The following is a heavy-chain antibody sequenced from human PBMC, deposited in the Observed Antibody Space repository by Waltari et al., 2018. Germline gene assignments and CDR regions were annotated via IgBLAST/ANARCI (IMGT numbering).Heavy chain of an antibody. D-gene: IGHD2-21*01. CDR3: ALDTGALWMDV. CDR2: INLSGGST. J-gene: IGHJ6*02. V-gene: IGHV1-46*01. CDR1: EYTFTSSY. Sequence: QVQLVQSGAEVRKPGASVKISCKTSEYTFTSSYRHWVRQAPGQGLEWMGIINLSGGSTIYAQKFQGRVTMTRDTSTSTVYMELSSLRSEDTAVYYCALDTGALWMDVWGQGTTVTVSS.